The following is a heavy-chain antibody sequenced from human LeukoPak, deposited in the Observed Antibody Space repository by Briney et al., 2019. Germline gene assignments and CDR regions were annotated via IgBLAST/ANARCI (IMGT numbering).Heavy chain of an antibody. CDR1: GLTFSNYD. CDR3: AKQPPALAYFDY. Sequence: GSLRLSCAASGLTFSNYDLSWVRQAPGKGLEWVSVISGSGGSTYYADSVKGRFTISRHNSKNTLYLQMSSLRAEDTALYFCAKQPPALAYFDYWGQGTLVTVSS. J-gene: IGHJ4*02. CDR2: ISGSGGST. V-gene: IGHV3-23*01.